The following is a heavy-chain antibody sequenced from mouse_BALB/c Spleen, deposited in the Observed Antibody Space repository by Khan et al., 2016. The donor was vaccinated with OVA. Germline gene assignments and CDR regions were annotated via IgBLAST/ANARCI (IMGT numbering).Heavy chain of an antibody. CDR2: ISSSGST. D-gene: IGHD2-3*01. CDR3: ARDGSRYNYAMDY. CDR1: GYSITSDYA. V-gene: IGHV3-2*02. Sequence: EVQLEESGPGLVKPSQSLSLTCTVTGYSITSDYAWNWIRQFPGNKLEWMGNISSSGSTNYNPTLKSRISITRDTSKNQFFLQLKSVTTEDTATYYCARDGSRYNYAMDYWGQGTSFTVSS. J-gene: IGHJ4*01.